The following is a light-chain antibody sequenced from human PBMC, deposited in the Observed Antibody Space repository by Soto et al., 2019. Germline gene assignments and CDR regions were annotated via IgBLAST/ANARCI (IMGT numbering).Light chain of an antibody. Sequence: QSALTQPASVSGSPGQSITISCTGTNNDVGGYKLVSWYQQHPGKVPKVVIYEGSKRPSGVSNRFSGSKSGNTASLTVSGLQAEDEGDYYCCSYGGGNNFYVFGTGTKVTVL. V-gene: IGLV2-23*01. CDR1: NNDVGGYKL. CDR2: EGS. J-gene: IGLJ1*01. CDR3: CSYGGGNNFYV.